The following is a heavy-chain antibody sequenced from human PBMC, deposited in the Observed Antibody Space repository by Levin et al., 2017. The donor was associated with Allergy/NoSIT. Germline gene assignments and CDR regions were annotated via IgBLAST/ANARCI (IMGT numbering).Heavy chain of an antibody. V-gene: IGHV3-69-1*01. CDR1: GFTFSDYY. CDR2: ISSSSTI. CDR3: EYQLPPRLYSSSWHDAFDI. Sequence: GGSLRLSCAASGFTFSDYYMNWVRQAPGKGLEWVSSISSSSTIYYADSVKGRFTISRDNAKNSLYLQMNSLRAEDTAVYYSEYQLPPRLYSSSWHDAFDIWGQGTMVTVSS. D-gene: IGHD6-13*01. J-gene: IGHJ3*02.